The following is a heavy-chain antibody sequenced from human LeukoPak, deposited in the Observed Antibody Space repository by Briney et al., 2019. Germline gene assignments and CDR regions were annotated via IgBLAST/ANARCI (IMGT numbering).Heavy chain of an antibody. CDR3: ATDYYDSNGYFYYFDD. D-gene: IGHD3-22*01. J-gene: IGHJ4*02. V-gene: IGHV4-59*12. CDR1: GGSISNYY. CDR2: ISYSGGT. Sequence: PSETLSLTCTVSGGSISNYYWSWIRQSPEKGLEWIGYISYSGGTNYNPSLKSRVSMSLDTSKNQVSLKLSSVTAADTAVYYCATDYYDSNGYFYYFDDWGQGTLVTVSS.